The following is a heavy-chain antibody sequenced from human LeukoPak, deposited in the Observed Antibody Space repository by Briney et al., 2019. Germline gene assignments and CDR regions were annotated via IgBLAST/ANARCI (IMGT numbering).Heavy chain of an antibody. J-gene: IGHJ4*02. CDR3: AKDWKKVGYCASGSCYSDY. CDR2: ISGGGGST. Sequence: PGGSLRLSCAASGFTFSTYAMSWVRQAPGKGLEWVSGISGGGGSTYYADSVKGRFTISRDNSKNTLYLQMNSLRAEDTAVYYCAKDWKKVGYCASGSCYSDYWGQGTLVTVSS. CDR1: GFTFSTYA. D-gene: IGHD2-15*01. V-gene: IGHV3-23*01.